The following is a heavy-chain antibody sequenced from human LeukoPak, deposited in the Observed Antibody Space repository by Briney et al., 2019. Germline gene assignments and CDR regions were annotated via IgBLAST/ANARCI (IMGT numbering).Heavy chain of an antibody. CDR1: GDSISTRSYY. CDR2: IYYSGST. V-gene: IGHV4-39*07. D-gene: IGHD3-10*01. CDR3: ARGPEEWFGEYRLDS. J-gene: IGHJ4*02. Sequence: SETLSLTCTVSGDSISTRSYYWGWIRQPPGKGLEWIGTIYYSGSTYYNPSLKSRVTISVDTSKNQFSLKLSSVTAADTAVYYCARGPEEWFGEYRLDSGGQAPLVPVPS.